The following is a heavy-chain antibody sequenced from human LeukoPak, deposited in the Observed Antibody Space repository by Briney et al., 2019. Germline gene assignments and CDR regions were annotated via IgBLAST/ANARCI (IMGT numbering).Heavy chain of an antibody. Sequence: PLETLSLTCTVSGDSISSGDYYWSWIRQPAVKGLEWIGRISSSGSTNYNPSLKSRVTISVDTSKNQFSLKLSSVTAADTAVYFCARGPYSYDSSGAFDIWGQGTMVTVSS. CDR3: ARGPYSYDSSGAFDI. CDR1: GDSISSGDYY. D-gene: IGHD3-22*01. CDR2: ISSSGST. V-gene: IGHV4-61*02. J-gene: IGHJ3*02.